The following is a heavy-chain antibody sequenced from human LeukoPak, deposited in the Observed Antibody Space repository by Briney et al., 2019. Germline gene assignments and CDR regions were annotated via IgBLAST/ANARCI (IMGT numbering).Heavy chain of an antibody. CDR3: V. Sequence: SETLSLTCNVSGYSISSGYFWGWIRQPPGKGLEWIGSIYHSGSTDSNPSLKSRVTISVDTSKNQFSLNRISVTAADTAYYMDVWGKRTTVTGSS. V-gene: IGHV4-38-2*02. J-gene: IGHJ6*03. CDR1: GYSISSGYF. CDR2: IYHSGST.